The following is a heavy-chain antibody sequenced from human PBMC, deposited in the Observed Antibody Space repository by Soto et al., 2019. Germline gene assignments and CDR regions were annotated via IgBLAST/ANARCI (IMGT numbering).Heavy chain of an antibody. D-gene: IGHD6-19*01. CDR1: NETLTTYG. CDR2: VSGYSGHS. CDR3: ARESSASGYYYGMDV. J-gene: IGHJ6*02. Sequence: QVHLVQSGAEVKKPGASVKVSCKASNETLTTYGISWVRQAPGQGLEWMGWVSGYSGHSSSAQEFQDRVIMTTDTSTNTAYMELRSLTSVDSDVYFCARESSASGYYYGMDVWGQGTTVTVSS. V-gene: IGHV1-18*01.